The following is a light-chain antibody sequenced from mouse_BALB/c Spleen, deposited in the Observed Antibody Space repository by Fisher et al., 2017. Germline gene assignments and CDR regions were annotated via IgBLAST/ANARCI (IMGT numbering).Light chain of an antibody. Sequence: TQSPSSMYASLGERVTITCKASQDINSYLSWFQQKPGKSPKTLIYRANRLVDGVPSRFSGSGSGTDFTLKISRVEAEDLGVYYCFQGSHVPYTFGGGTKLEIK. CDR1: QDINSY. CDR3: FQGSHVPYT. CDR2: RAN. J-gene: IGKJ2*01. V-gene: IGKV14-111*01.